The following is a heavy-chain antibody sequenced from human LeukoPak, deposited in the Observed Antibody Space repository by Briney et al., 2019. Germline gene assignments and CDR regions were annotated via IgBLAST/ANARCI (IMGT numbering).Heavy chain of an antibody. CDR2: ISPTGGST. D-gene: IGHD5-24*01. Sequence: ASVKVSCKAFGYTFTNNWMHWVRQAPGQGPEWMGLISPTGGSTAYAQKFQGRVTLTRDMSTSTDYLELSSLRSEDTAVYYCARDNSVRDEAWWFYPWGQGALVTVSS. V-gene: IGHV1-46*01. J-gene: IGHJ5*02. CDR3: ARDNSVRDEAWWFYP. CDR1: GYTFTNNW.